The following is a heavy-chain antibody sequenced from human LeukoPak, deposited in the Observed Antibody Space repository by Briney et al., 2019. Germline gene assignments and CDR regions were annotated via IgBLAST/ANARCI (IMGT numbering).Heavy chain of an antibody. J-gene: IGHJ5*02. CDR2: IYYSGST. D-gene: IGHD6-13*01. CDR3: ARVARSSSWYSWFDP. Sequence: SETLSLTCTVSGGSISSYYWSWVRQPPGKGLEWIGYIYYSGSTNYNPSLKSRVTISVDTSKNQFSLKLSSVTAADTAVYYCARVARSSSWYSWFDPWGQGTLVTVSS. V-gene: IGHV4-59*01. CDR1: GGSISSYY.